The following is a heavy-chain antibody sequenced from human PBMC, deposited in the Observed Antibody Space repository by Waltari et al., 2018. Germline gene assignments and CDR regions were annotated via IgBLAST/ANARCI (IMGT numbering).Heavy chain of an antibody. CDR2: IYHSGST. J-gene: IGHJ3*02. CDR3: ARDSGYDSSGYYYASAFDI. CDR1: GYSISSGYY. Sequence: QVQLQESGPGLVKPSETLSLTCAVSGYSISSGYYWGWIRQPPGKGLEWIGSIYHSGSTYYNPALKSRVTISVDTSKNQFSLKLSSVTAADTAVYYCARDSGYDSSGYYYASAFDIWGQGTMVIVSS. D-gene: IGHD3-22*01. V-gene: IGHV4-38-2*02.